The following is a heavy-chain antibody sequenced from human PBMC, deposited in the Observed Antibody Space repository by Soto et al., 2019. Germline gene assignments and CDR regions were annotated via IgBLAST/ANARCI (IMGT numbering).Heavy chain of an antibody. CDR2: ISAYNGNT. Sequence: RASVKVSCKASGYTFTSYGISWVRQAPGQGLEWMGWISAYNGNTNYAQKLQGRVTMTKDTATSTAYMELRSLRSDDTAVYYCARRRAVAGFDYWGQGTLVTVSS. CDR1: GYTFTSYG. V-gene: IGHV1-18*04. CDR3: ARRRAVAGFDY. D-gene: IGHD6-19*01. J-gene: IGHJ4*02.